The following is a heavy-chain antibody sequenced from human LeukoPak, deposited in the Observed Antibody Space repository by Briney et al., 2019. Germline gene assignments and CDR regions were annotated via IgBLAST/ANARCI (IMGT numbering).Heavy chain of an antibody. CDR1: GFTFSTYA. CDR2: ISGSGGST. J-gene: IGHJ4*02. D-gene: IGHD3-16*01. V-gene: IGHV3-23*01. Sequence: GGSLRLSCAASGFTFSTYAMSWVRQAPGKGPEWVSAISGSGGSTYYADSVKGRFTISRDNSKNTLYLQMNSLRAEDTAVYYCAKLDTFDYYFDYWGQGTLVTVSS. CDR3: AKLDTFDYYFDY.